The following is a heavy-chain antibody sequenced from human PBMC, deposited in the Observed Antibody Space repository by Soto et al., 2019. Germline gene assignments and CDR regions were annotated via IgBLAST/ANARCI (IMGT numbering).Heavy chain of an antibody. CDR2: IKQDGSEK. D-gene: IGHD6-13*01. Sequence: GGSLRLSCAASGFTFSSYWMSWVRQAPGKGLEWVANIKQDGSEKYYVDSVKGRFTISRDNAKNSLYLQMNSLRAEDTAVYYSARDARKYSGSWYHWGQGTLVTVSS. CDR1: GFTFSSYW. J-gene: IGHJ4*02. CDR3: ARDARKYSGSWYH. V-gene: IGHV3-7*05.